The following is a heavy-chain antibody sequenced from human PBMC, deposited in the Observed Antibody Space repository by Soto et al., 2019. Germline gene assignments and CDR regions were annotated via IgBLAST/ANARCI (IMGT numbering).Heavy chain of an antibody. CDR3: ARELRYSLYDGWFDP. CDR2: IYHSGST. Sequence: PSETLSLTCTVSGGSISSGPYSWTWIRRPPGKGLEWIGSIYHSGSTDYNPSFKSRVTLSRDTSNNQFSLRLNSVAAADTAVYYRARELRYSLYDGWFDPWGQGILVTVSS. CDR1: GGSISSGPYS. J-gene: IGHJ5*02. V-gene: IGHV4-30-2*01. D-gene: IGHD4-4*01.